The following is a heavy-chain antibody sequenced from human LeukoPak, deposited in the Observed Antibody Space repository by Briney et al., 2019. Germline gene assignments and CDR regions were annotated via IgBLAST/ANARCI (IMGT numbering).Heavy chain of an antibody. CDR1: GAAFSKYG. Sequence: GGSLRLSCAASGAAFSKYGMKWVRQAAGAGLEYISGISRSGDVTHYADSVKGRFTISRDNVKNTLYLQMNSLRAEDTALYYCATEGFYFWGPGTQVTVSS. CDR2: ISRSGDVT. V-gene: IGHV3-23*01. CDR3: ATEGFYF. J-gene: IGHJ4*02.